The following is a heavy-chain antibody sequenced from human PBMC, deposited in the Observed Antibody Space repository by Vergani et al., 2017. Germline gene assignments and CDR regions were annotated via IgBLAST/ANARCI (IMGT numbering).Heavy chain of an antibody. Sequence: QVQLQESVPGLVKPSETLSLTCAASGYSISSGYYWGWIRQPPGKGLEWIGSIYHSGSTYYNQSLKSRVTISVDTSKNQFSRKLSTVTAAVTAVYYCARHRTRSYQLPAKFVYWGQGTLVTVSS. CDR2: IYHSGST. CDR1: GYSISSGYY. D-gene: IGHD2-2*01. CDR3: ARHRTRSYQLPAKFVY. J-gene: IGHJ4*02. V-gene: IGHV4-38-2*01.